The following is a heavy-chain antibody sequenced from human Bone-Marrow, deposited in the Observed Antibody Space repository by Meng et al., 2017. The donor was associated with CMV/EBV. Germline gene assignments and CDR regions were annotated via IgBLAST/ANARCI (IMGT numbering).Heavy chain of an antibody. CDR1: GFTFSSYE. CDR3: ARRYDFWSAAYGMDV. D-gene: IGHD3-3*01. J-gene: IGHJ6*01. CDR2: ISSSDGTI. Sequence: GESLKISCAASGFTFSSYEMNWVRQAPGEGLEWVAYISSSDGTIKYADFVKGRFTISRDNAKNSLYLQMNSLRAEDTAVYYCARRYDFWSAAYGMDVWGQGTTVTVSS. V-gene: IGHV3-48*03.